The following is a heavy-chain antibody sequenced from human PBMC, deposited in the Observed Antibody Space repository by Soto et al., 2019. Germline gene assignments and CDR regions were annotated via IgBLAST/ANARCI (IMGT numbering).Heavy chain of an antibody. CDR1: GYSISSGYY. D-gene: IGHD3-10*01. Sequence: PSETLSLTCAVSGYSISSGYYWGWIRQPPGKGLEWIGSIYHSGSTYYNPSLKSRVTISVDTSKNQFSQKLSSVTAADTAVYYCAREARYYYGSGSSLYYFDYWGQGTLVTVSS. CDR3: AREARYYYGSGSSLYYFDY. J-gene: IGHJ4*02. CDR2: IYHSGST. V-gene: IGHV4-38-2*02.